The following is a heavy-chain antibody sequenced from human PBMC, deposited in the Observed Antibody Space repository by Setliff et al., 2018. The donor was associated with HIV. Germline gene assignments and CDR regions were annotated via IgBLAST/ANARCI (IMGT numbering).Heavy chain of an antibody. Sequence: PSETLSLTCTVTGGSISSGGFYWTWIRQRPGKGLEWIGYIYNTGRTYHSPSLESRVTRSIDTSKNQFSLKLSSVTAEDTAVYYCARDGRYSFGYNWFDPWGQGTLVTVSS. J-gene: IGHJ5*02. V-gene: IGHV4-31*03. CDR3: ARDGRYSFGYNWFDP. D-gene: IGHD5-18*01. CDR1: GGSISSGGFY. CDR2: IYNTGRT.